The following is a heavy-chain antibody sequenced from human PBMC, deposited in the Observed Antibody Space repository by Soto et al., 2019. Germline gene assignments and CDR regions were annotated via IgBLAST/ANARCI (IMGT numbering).Heavy chain of an antibody. Sequence: ASVKVSCKASGYTFTRFGISWVRQAPGQGLERLGWSSTYTADVHYSQKFQGRVTMTSDTSTSTAYMELRSLTSDDTAVYHCASHPFTSAPLNFWGQGTPVTVSS. D-gene: IGHD3-10*01. V-gene: IGHV1-18*01. CDR2: SSTYTADV. CDR1: GYTFTRFG. CDR3: ASHPFTSAPLNF. J-gene: IGHJ4*02.